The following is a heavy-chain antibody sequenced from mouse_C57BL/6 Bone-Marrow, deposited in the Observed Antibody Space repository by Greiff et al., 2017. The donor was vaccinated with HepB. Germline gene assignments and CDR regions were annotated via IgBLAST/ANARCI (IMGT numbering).Heavy chain of an antibody. CDR3: ARRGYYGSSSNWYFDV. Sequence: QVQLQQSGAELVKPGASVKMSCKASGYTFTTYPIEWMKQNHGKSLEWIGNFHPYNDDTKYNEKFKGKATLTVEKSSSTVYLELSRLTSYDSAVYYCARRGYYGSSSNWYFDVWGTGTTVTVSS. D-gene: IGHD1-1*01. CDR1: GYTFTTYP. J-gene: IGHJ1*03. CDR2: FHPYNDDT. V-gene: IGHV1-47*01.